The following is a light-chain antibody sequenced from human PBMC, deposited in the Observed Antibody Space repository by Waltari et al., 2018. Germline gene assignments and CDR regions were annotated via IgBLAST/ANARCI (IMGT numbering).Light chain of an antibody. Sequence: DIVMTQSPDSLAVSLGERATINCKSSQSVLHRSNNKNYLAWYQQKPGQPPKLLIYWASTRESGVPDRFSGSGSGTDFTLTISSLQAEDVAVYYCQQYYSTPPITFGQGTRLEIK. CDR2: WAS. CDR1: QSVLHRSNNKNY. V-gene: IGKV4-1*01. J-gene: IGKJ5*01. CDR3: QQYYSTPPIT.